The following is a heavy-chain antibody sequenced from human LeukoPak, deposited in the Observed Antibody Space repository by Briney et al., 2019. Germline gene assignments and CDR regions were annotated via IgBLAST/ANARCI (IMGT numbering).Heavy chain of an antibody. CDR1: GFTFSDYY. Sequence: GGSLRLSCAASGFTFSDYYMTWIRQAPGKGLEWLSYIGNSGSTKYYAESVRGRFTISRDNAKNSLYLQINSLRAEDTAVYYCVREFAGATEHWGQGTLVTVSS. CDR3: VREFAGATEH. D-gene: IGHD1-26*01. J-gene: IGHJ4*02. CDR2: IGNSGSTK. V-gene: IGHV3-11*01.